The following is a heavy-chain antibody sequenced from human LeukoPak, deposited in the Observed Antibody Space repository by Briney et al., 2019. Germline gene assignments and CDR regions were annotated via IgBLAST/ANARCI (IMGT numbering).Heavy chain of an antibody. Sequence: GGSLRLSCAASGFTFSSYAMSWVRQAPGKGLEWVSAISGSGGSTYYADSVKGRFTISRDNSKNTLYLQMNSLRAEDTAVYYCAKGPTSGSCPRSYWYFDLWGRGTLVTVSS. CDR3: AKGPTSGSCPRSYWYFDL. J-gene: IGHJ2*01. CDR2: ISGSGGST. CDR1: GFTFSSYA. D-gene: IGHD1-26*01. V-gene: IGHV3-23*01.